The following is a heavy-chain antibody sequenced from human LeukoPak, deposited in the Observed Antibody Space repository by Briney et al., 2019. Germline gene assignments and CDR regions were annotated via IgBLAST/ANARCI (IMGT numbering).Heavy chain of an antibody. V-gene: IGHV1-18*01. CDR1: GYTFTSYG. CDR2: ISAYNGNT. Sequence: ASVKVSCKASGYTFTSYGISWVRQAPGQGLEWMGWISAYNGNTNYAQKLQARVTITTDTSTSTAYMELRSLRSDDTAVYYCARDAYDILTTYPYYFDYWGQGTLVTVSS. D-gene: IGHD3-9*01. CDR3: ARDAYDILTTYPYYFDY. J-gene: IGHJ4*02.